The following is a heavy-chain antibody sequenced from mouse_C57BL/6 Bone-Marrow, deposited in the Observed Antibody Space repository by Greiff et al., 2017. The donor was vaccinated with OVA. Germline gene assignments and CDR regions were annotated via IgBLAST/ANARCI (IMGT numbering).Heavy chain of an antibody. J-gene: IGHJ4*01. D-gene: IGHD1-1*01. Sequence: QVQLQQPGAELVKPGASVKMSCKASGYTFTSYWITWVKQRPGQGLEWIGVIYPGSGSTNYNEKFKSKATLTVDTSSSTAYMQLSSLTSDDSAVYYGEIYYYGSSYAMDYWGQGTSVTVSS. CDR3: EIYYYGSSYAMDY. CDR1: GYTFTSYW. CDR2: IYPGSGST. V-gene: IGHV1-55*01.